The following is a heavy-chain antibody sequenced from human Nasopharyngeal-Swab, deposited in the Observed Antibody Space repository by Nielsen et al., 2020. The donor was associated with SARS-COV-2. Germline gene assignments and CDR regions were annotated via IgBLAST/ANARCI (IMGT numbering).Heavy chain of an antibody. D-gene: IGHD3-3*01. CDR1: GFTFSSCA. J-gene: IGHJ4*02. Sequence: GALRLSCVASGFTFSSCAMTWVRQAPGKGPQWLSTISGSGHRTYYADSVKGRFTISRDNSQNTLYLQMNSLRAEDTAVYYCAKDFRHNYDYWSGYFTNWGQGTLVTVSS. CDR2: ISGSGHRT. V-gene: IGHV3-23*01. CDR3: AKDFRHNYDYWSGYFTN.